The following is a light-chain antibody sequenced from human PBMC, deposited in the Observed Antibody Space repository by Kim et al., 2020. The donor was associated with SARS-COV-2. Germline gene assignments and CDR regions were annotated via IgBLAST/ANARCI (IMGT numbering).Light chain of an antibody. CDR2: GAS. J-gene: IGKJ2*01. Sequence: LYPGEKATLSCRAGQSISSNYVAWYQQRPSQAPRLLIYGASNRATGIPDRFSGSGSGTDFTLTISRLELEDFAVYYCQQYGSSPRTFGQRTKLEI. CDR1: QSISSNY. CDR3: QQYGSSPRT. V-gene: IGKV3-20*01.